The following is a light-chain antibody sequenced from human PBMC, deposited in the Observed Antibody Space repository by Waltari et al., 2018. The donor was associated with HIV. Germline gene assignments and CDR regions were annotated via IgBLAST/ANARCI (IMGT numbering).Light chain of an antibody. V-gene: IGLV1-47*01. J-gene: IGLJ1*01. Sequence: QSGLTQPPSLSGTPAQRLTIPCSGTTSHLGRNLAFWYRPLPGTAPRLLVYRNDERPSGVADRFSGSRSGASASLVIGGLRVEDEADYFCASWDDGLSGHVFGGGTTVSV. CDR1: TSHLGRNL. CDR2: RND. CDR3: ASWDDGLSGHV.